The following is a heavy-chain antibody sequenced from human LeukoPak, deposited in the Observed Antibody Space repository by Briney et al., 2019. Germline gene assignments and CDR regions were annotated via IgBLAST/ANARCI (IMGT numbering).Heavy chain of an antibody. D-gene: IGHD3-22*01. J-gene: IGHJ4*02. CDR1: GFTFSSYA. CDR3: ARGGFRYYYDSSGRGYFDY. CDR2: ISYDGSNK. Sequence: GRSLRLSCAASGFTFSSYAMHWVRQAPGKGLEWVAVISYDGSNKYYADSVKGRFTTSRDNSKNTLYLQMNSLGAEDTAVYYCARGGFRYYYDSSGRGYFDYWGQGTLVTVSS. V-gene: IGHV3-30-3*01.